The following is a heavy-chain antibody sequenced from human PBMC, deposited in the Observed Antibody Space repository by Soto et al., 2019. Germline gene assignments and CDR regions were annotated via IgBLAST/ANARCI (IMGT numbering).Heavy chain of an antibody. J-gene: IGHJ4*02. CDR2: ISSSSSYT. CDR3: ARVSYYDSSGYYPD. V-gene: IGHV3-11*06. CDR1: GFTFSDYY. D-gene: IGHD3-22*01. Sequence: GSLRLSGSASGFTFSDYYMSWIRQAPGKGLEWVSYISSSSSYTNYADFVKGRFTISRDNAKNSLYLQMNSLRAEDTAVYYCARVSYYDSSGYYPDWGQGTLVTVSS.